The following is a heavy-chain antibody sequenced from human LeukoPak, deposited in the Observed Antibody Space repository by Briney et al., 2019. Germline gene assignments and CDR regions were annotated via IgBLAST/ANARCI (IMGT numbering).Heavy chain of an antibody. CDR2: ISSSSSYI. V-gene: IGHV3-21*01. Sequence: GGSLRLSCAASGFTFSSYSMNWVRQAPGKRLEWVSSISSSSSYIYYADSVKGRFTISRDNAKNSLYLQMNSLRAEDTAVYYCARDNGYYYGSGSYYNFYYYYGMDVWGQGTTVTVSS. CDR3: ARDNGYYYGSGSYYNFYYYYGMDV. CDR1: GFTFSSYS. J-gene: IGHJ6*02. D-gene: IGHD3-10*01.